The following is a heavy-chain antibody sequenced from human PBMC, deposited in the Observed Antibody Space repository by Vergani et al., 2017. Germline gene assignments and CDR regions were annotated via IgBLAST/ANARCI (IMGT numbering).Heavy chain of an antibody. J-gene: IGHJ2*01. Sequence: QVQLVESGGGVVQPGRSLRLSCAASGFTFSSYGMHWVRQAPGKGLEWVAVISYDGSNKYYAASVKGRFTISSDNSKNTLYLHMNSLRAEDTAVYYCAKGVYCSGGSCYYERYFDLWGRGTRVTVSS. D-gene: IGHD2-15*01. CDR2: ISYDGSNK. CDR3: AKGVYCSGGSCYYERYFDL. V-gene: IGHV3-30*18. CDR1: GFTFSSYG.